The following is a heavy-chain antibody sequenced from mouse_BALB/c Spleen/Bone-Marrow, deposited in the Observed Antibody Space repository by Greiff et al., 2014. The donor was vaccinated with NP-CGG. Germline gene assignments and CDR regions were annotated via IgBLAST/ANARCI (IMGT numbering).Heavy chain of an antibody. J-gene: IGHJ3*01. D-gene: IGHD2-2*01. CDR2: IYPYNGVT. CDR1: GYTFTDYN. Sequence: EVQLQQSGPELLKPGASVKISCKASGYTFTDYNMHWVKQSHGKSLEWIGYIYPYNGVTAYNQKFKSKATLTVDNPSSTAYMEFRSLTSEDSAVYYCARIYYGYEFTYWGQGTLVTVSA. CDR3: ARIYYGYEFTY. V-gene: IGHV1S29*02.